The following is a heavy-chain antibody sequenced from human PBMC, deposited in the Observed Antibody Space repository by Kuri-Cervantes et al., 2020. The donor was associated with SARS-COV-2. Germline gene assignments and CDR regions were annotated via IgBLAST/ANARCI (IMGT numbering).Heavy chain of an antibody. CDR2: IYSGGST. Sequence: GGSLRLSCAASGFTVSSNYMSWVRQAPGKGLEWVSVIYSGGSTYYADSVKGRFTISRDNPKNTLYLQMNSLRAEDTAVYYCAKASGWSMNYYYYMDVWGKGTTVTVSS. V-gene: IGHV3-53*01. CDR3: AKASGWSMNYYYYMDV. D-gene: IGHD6-19*01. J-gene: IGHJ6*03. CDR1: GFTVSSNY.